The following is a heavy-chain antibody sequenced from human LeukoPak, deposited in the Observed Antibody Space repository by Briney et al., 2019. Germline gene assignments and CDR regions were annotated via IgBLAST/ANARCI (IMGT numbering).Heavy chain of an antibody. Sequence: SETLPLTCTVSGGSISSSSYYWAWIRQPPGKGLEWIGSIYYGGSTYYNLSLKSRVTISVDISKNQFSLRVSPVTAADTAVYYCARDAGHQLSRRNYYAMDVWGQGTTVTVSS. CDR3: ARDAGHQLSRRNYYAMDV. D-gene: IGHD2-2*01. V-gene: IGHV4-39*07. CDR1: GGSISSSSYY. CDR2: IYYGGST. J-gene: IGHJ6*02.